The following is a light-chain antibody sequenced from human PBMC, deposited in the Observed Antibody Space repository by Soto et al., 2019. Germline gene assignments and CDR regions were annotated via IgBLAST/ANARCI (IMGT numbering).Light chain of an antibody. J-gene: IGKJ4*01. Sequence: DIQMTQSPSSLSASVGDRVTITCQASQSISSYLNWYQQKPGKAPKLLIYAASSLQSGVPARFSGSGSGTDFTLTISSLQPEDFATCYCQQSYSTPLTFGGGTKVDIK. V-gene: IGKV1-39*01. CDR3: QQSYSTPLT. CDR1: QSISSY. CDR2: AAS.